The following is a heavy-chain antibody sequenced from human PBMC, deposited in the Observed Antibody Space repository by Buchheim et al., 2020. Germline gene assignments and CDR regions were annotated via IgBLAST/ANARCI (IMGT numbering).Heavy chain of an antibody. Sequence: EVQLVQSGAEVKKPGESLRISCKGSGYSFTSYWISWVRQMPGKGLEWMGRIDPSDSYTNYSPSFQGHVTISADQSIRSAYPQWSSLKASDTAMYYCARHRFWHYDSSGYWFDPWGQGTL. CDR1: GYSFTSYW. J-gene: IGHJ5*02. D-gene: IGHD3-22*01. CDR2: IDPSDSYT. CDR3: ARHRFWHYDSSGYWFDP. V-gene: IGHV5-10-1*03.